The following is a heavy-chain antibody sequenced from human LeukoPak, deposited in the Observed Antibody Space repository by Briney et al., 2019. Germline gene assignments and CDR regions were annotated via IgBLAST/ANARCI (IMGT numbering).Heavy chain of an antibody. CDR1: GDSIRSGGYD. J-gene: IGHJ3*02. V-gene: IGHV4-31*03. Sequence: RSQTLSLTCTVSGDSIRSGGYDCSWSRRHPRKGLEWIGYIYYRRSTYYNPSLKSRVTISVDTSKNQFSIKLSSVTAADTAVYYGARGASPAQDCSSTSCYTLLWAFDIWGQGTMVTVSS. CDR2: IYYRRST. CDR3: ARGASPAQDCSSTSCYTLLWAFDI. D-gene: IGHD2-2*02.